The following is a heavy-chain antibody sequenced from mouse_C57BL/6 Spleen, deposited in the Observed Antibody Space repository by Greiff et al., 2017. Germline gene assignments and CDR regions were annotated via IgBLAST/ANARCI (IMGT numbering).Heavy chain of an antibody. CDR2: IDPSDSYT. Sequence: QVQLQQPGAELVMPGASVKLSCKASGYTFTSYWIHWVKQRPGQGLEWIGEIDPSDSYTNYNQKFKGKSTLTVDKSSSTAYMQLSSLTSEDSAVYYCARDDGYYNYWGQGTTLTVSS. J-gene: IGHJ2*01. CDR3: ARDDGYYNY. D-gene: IGHD2-3*01. CDR1: GYTFTSYW. V-gene: IGHV1-69*01.